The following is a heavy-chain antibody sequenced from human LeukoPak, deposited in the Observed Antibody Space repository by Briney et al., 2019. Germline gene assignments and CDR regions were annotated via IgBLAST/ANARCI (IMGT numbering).Heavy chain of an antibody. CDR2: INHSGST. V-gene: IGHV4-34*01. CDR1: GGSFSGYY. D-gene: IGHD6-19*01. Sequence: SETLSLTCAVYGGSFSGYYWSWIRQPPGKGLEWIGEINHSGSTNYDPSLKSRVTISVDTSKNQFSLKLSSVTAADTAVYYCARGRSGGWYVRPFDYWGQGTLVTVSS. CDR3: ARGRSGGWYVRPFDY. J-gene: IGHJ4*02.